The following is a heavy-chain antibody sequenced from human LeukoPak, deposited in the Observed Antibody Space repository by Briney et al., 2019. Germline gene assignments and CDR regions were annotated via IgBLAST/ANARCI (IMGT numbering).Heavy chain of an antibody. CDR1: GFTFNSYS. V-gene: IGHV3-21*04. J-gene: IGHJ4*02. CDR3: ARDPYYYDSSGYYF. D-gene: IGHD3-22*01. Sequence: GSLRLSCAASGFTFNSYSMNWVRGAPGKGLKWVSSISTGSNYIYYADSVKGRFTISRDNAKNSLYLQMNSLRAEDTAVYYCARDPYYYDSSGYYFWGQGTLVTVSS. CDR2: ISTGSNYI.